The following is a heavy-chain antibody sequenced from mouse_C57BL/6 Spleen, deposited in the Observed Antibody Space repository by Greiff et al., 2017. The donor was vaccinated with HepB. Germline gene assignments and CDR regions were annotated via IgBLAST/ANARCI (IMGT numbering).Heavy chain of an antibody. CDR1: GYTFTSYW. CDR2: IHPNSGST. J-gene: IGHJ3*01. Sequence: QVQLQQPGAELVKPGASVKLSCKASGYTFTSYWMHWVKQRPGQGLEWIGMIHPNSGSTNYNEKFKSKATLTVDKSSSTAYMQLSSLTSEDSAVYYCAREPGTGSAWFAYWGQGTLVTVSA. D-gene: IGHD2-2*01. CDR3: AREPGTGSAWFAY. V-gene: IGHV1-64*01.